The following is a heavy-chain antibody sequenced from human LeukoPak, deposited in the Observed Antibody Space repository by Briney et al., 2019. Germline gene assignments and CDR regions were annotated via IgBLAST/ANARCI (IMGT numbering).Heavy chain of an antibody. CDR1: GGSISSSTW. D-gene: IGHD6-13*01. CDR2: IYHSGRT. CDR3: AGAAAGPRLGY. J-gene: IGHJ4*02. V-gene: IGHV4-4*02. Sequence: KPSGTLSLTCTVSGGSISSSTWWSWVRQPPGKGLEWIGEIYHSGRTNFNPSLKNRVTISVDKSKNQFSLRLNSVTAADTAVYYCAGAAAGPRLGYWGQGTLVTVSS.